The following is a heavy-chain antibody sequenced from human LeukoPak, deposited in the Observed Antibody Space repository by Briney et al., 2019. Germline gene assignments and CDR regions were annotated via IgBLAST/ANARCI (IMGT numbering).Heavy chain of an antibody. J-gene: IGHJ3*02. Sequence: PGGSLRLSCAASGFTFSSYSMNWVRQAPGKGLESVSSISSSSSYIYYADSVKGRFTISRDNAKNSLYLQMNSLRAEDTAVYYCARPLFGGNYDAFDIWGQGTMVTVSS. D-gene: IGHD4-23*01. CDR3: ARPLFGGNYDAFDI. V-gene: IGHV3-21*01. CDR2: ISSSSSYI. CDR1: GFTFSSYS.